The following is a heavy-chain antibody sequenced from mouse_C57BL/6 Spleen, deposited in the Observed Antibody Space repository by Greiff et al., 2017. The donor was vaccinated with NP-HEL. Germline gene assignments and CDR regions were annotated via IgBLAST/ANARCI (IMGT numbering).Heavy chain of an antibody. CDR3: ARDSWAYWYFDV. J-gene: IGHJ1*03. D-gene: IGHD1-1*01. CDR1: GFTFSDYY. CDR2: INYDGSST. Sequence: EVQVVESEGGLVQPGSSMKLSCTASGFTFSDYYMAWVRQVPEKGLEWVANINYDGSSTYYLDSLKSRFIISRDNAKNILYLQMSSLKSEDTATYYCARDSWAYWYFDVWGTGTTVTVSS. V-gene: IGHV5-16*01.